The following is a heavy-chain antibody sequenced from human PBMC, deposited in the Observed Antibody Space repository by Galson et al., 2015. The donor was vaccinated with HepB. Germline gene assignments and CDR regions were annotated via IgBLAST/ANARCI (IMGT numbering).Heavy chain of an antibody. CDR3: ARDLRLGELSLSLNAFDI. CDR2: ISYDGSNK. V-gene: IGHV3-30*03. J-gene: IGHJ3*02. D-gene: IGHD3-16*02. Sequence: SLRLSCAASGFTFSSYGMHWVRQAPGKGLEWVAVISYDGSNKYYADSVKGRFTISRDNSKNTLYLQMNSLRAEDTAVYYCARDLRLGELSLSLNAFDIWGQGTMVTVSS. CDR1: GFTFSSYG.